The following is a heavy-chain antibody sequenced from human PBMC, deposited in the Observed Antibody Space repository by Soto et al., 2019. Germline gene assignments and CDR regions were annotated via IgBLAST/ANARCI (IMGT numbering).Heavy chain of an antibody. CDR3: ARDRRGRIASAPDY. Sequence: ASVKVSCKASCYTFTSYGISWVRQAPGQGLEWMGWISAYNSNTNYAQKLQGRVTMTTDTSTSTAYMELRSLRSDDTAVYYCARDRRGRIASAPDYWGQGTLVTVSS. J-gene: IGHJ4*02. CDR2: ISAYNSNT. D-gene: IGHD6-13*01. CDR1: CYTFTSYG. V-gene: IGHV1-18*04.